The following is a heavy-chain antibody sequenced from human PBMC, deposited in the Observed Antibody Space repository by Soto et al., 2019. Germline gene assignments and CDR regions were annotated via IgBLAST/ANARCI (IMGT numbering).Heavy chain of an antibody. V-gene: IGHV4-31*03. Sequence: SETLSLTCTVSGGSISSGGYYWSWIRQHPGKGLEWIGYIYYSGSTYYNPSLKSRVTISVDTPKNQFSLKLISVTAADTAVYYCARGQIYGDYDYYFDYWGQGTLVTVSS. CDR3: ARGQIYGDYDYYFDY. CDR1: GGSISSGGYY. J-gene: IGHJ4*02. D-gene: IGHD4-17*01. CDR2: IYYSGST.